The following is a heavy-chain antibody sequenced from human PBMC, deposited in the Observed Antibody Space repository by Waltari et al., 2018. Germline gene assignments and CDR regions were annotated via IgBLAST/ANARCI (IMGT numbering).Heavy chain of an antibody. D-gene: IGHD5-18*01. CDR1: ESSFSNFW. CDR2: INFDGNVK. J-gene: IGHJ4*02. Sequence: EVQLVESGVGLVQPAGFLRRACLVSSESSFSNFWMTWVRQAPGRGLEWGANINFDGNVKNYLDSVKGRFTIARDNARNSLYLQMNSLRAEDTAVYYCATYRGLGYWGQGTLVTVSS. V-gene: IGHV3-7*03. CDR3: ATYRGLGY.